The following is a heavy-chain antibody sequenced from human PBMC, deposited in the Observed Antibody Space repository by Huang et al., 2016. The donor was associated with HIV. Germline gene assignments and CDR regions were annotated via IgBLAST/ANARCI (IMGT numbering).Heavy chain of an antibody. D-gene: IGHD2-2*01. J-gene: IGHJ4*02. V-gene: IGHV3-15*01. CDR1: RITLNKAW. Sequence: EVVLVESGGDLVKPGGSLRLSCEGPRITLNKAWMTWVRQAPGKGLEGVCRIKSQDDGATTDFAWPVKDIFTISRDDAKNTVYLHMNSLRSEDTGMYYCATLTGYASGNYPGYWGQGTLVVVSS. CDR3: ATLTGYASGNYPGY. CDR2: IKSQDDGATT.